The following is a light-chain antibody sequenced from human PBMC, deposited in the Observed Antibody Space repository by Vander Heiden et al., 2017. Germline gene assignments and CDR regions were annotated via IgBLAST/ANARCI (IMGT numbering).Light chain of an antibody. Sequence: EIVMTQSPATPSVSPGERATPSCRLSQSVSSSLACYQLKAGQAPRLLIYGASTRATGIPARFGGSGAGTKFTLTISSRQSEDFAVYYCQQYNQWPPYTFGQGTKLEI. J-gene: IGKJ2*01. CDR2: GAS. CDR1: QSVSSS. CDR3: QQYNQWPPYT. V-gene: IGKV3-15*01.